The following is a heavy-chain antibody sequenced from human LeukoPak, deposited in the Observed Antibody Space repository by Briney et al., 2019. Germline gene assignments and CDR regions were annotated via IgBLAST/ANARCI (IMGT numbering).Heavy chain of an antibody. CDR1: GFTFSSYA. CDR2: ISGSGGST. CDR3: AKSKASGWMRYFDY. V-gene: IGHV3-23*01. D-gene: IGHD6-19*01. J-gene: IGHJ4*02. Sequence: GGSLRLSCAASGFTFSSYAMSWVRQASGKGLEWVSAISGSGGSTYYADSVKGRFTISRDNSKNTLYLQMNSLRAEDTAVYYCAKSKASGWMRYFDYWGQGTLVTVSS.